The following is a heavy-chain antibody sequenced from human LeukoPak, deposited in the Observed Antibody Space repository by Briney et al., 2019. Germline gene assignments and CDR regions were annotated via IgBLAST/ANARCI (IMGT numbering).Heavy chain of an antibody. Sequence: SVKVSCKASGGTFSSYAISWVRQAPGQGLEWMGRITPILGIANYAQKFQGRVTITADKSTSTAYVELSSLRSEDTAVYYCARCDILTGYPPCYFDYWGQGTLVTVSS. V-gene: IGHV1-69*04. CDR3: ARCDILTGYPPCYFDY. CDR1: GGTFSSYA. J-gene: IGHJ4*02. D-gene: IGHD3-9*01. CDR2: ITPILGIA.